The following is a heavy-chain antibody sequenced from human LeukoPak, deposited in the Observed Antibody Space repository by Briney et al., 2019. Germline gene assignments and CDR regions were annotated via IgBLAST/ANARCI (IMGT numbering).Heavy chain of an antibody. J-gene: IGHJ5*02. V-gene: IGHV3-13*01. D-gene: IGHD6-19*01. CDR1: GFTFSSYD. CDR2: IGTAGDT. Sequence: GGSLRLSCAASGFTFSSYDMHWVRQATGKGLEWVSAIGTAGDTYYPGSVKGRFTISRENAKNSLYLQMNSLRAGDTAVYYCARGSSGWYDGRLWGFDPWGQGTLVTVSS. CDR3: ARGSSGWYDGRLWGFDP.